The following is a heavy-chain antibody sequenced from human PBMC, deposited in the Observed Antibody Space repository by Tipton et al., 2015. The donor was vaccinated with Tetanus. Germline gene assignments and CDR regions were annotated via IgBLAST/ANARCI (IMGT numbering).Heavy chain of an antibody. CDR2: IIPIFGTA. J-gene: IGHJ3*02. CDR3: XRGRTRDGYNLDAFDI. V-gene: IGHV1-69*01. Sequence: QVQLVQSGAEVKKPGSSVKVSCKASGGTFSSYAISWVRQAPGQGLEWMGGIIPIFGTANYAQKFQGRVTITADESTSTAYMELSSLRSEDTAVYYCXRGRTRDGYNLDAFDIWGQGTMVTVSS. CDR1: GGTFSSYA. D-gene: IGHD5-24*01.